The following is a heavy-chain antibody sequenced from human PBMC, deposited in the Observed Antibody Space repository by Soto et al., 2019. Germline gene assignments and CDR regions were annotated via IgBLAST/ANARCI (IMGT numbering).Heavy chain of an antibody. CDR2: IIPIFGTA. D-gene: IGHD1-7*01. CDR1: GGTFSSYA. Sequence: GASVKVSCKASGGTFSSYAISWVRQAPGQGLEWMGGIIPIFGTANYAQKFQGRVTITADESTSTAYMELSSLRSEDTAVYYCARVTQSYDWNYGGGWFDPWGQGTLVTVSS. CDR3: ARVTQSYDWNYGGGWFDP. V-gene: IGHV1-69*13. J-gene: IGHJ5*02.